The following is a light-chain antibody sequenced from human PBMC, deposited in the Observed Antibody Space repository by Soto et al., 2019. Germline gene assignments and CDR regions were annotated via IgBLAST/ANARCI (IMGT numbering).Light chain of an antibody. V-gene: IGKV3-20*01. CDR1: QSVSSSY. CDR2: GAS. J-gene: IGKJ1*01. CDR3: QQFGSSSWT. Sequence: ESGWTQSPGTLSLSPGEKATLSCRASQSVSSSYLAWYQQKPGQAPRLLIYGASSRATGIPDRFSGSGSGTDFTLTVSRLEPEDFAVYYCQQFGSSSWTFGQGTKVDIK.